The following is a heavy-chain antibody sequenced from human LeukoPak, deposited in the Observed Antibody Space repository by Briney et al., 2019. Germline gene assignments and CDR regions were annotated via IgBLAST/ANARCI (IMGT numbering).Heavy chain of an antibody. V-gene: IGHV4-61*02. Sequence: SQALSLTCTVSGGSISSGSYYWSWIRQPAGKGLEWIGRIYTSGSTNYNPSLKSRGTISVDTSKNQFSLKLSSVTAADTAVYYCARETYDFWSGSTDYWGQGTLVTVSS. D-gene: IGHD3-3*01. J-gene: IGHJ4*02. CDR3: ARETYDFWSGSTDY. CDR1: GGSISSGSYY. CDR2: IYTSGST.